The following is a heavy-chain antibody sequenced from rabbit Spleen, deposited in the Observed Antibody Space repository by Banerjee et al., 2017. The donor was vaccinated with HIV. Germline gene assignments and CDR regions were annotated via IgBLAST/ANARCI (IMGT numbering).Heavy chain of an antibody. CDR2: IYAGSSGST. D-gene: IGHD1-1*01. CDR1: GFSFSNGYW. J-gene: IGHJ4*01. CDR3: ERERDYNGNSGGSAYADL. Sequence: EESGGDLVKPEGSLTLTCTASGFSFSNGYWICWVRQAPGNGLEWIACIYAGSSGSTYYASWAKGRFTISKTSSTTVTLQMTSLTAADTATYFCERERDYNGNSGGSAYADLWGPGTLVTVS. V-gene: IGHV1S45*01.